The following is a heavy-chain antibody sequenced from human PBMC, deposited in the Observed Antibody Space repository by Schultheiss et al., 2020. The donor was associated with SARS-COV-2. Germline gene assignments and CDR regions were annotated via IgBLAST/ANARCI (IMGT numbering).Heavy chain of an antibody. D-gene: IGHD4-17*01. CDR3: ARVWAYGDSNWFDP. Sequence: GESLKISCAASGFTFSGYWMSWVRQAPGKGLEWLANINQDGTAKYYVDSVKGRFTISRDNAKNSLYLEMNSLRVEDTAVYFCARVWAYGDSNWFDPWGQGALVTVSS. J-gene: IGHJ5*02. CDR2: INQDGTAK. CDR1: GFTFSGYW. V-gene: IGHV3-7*01.